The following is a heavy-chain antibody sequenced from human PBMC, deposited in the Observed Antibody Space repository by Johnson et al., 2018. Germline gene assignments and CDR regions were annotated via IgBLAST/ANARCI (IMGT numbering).Heavy chain of an antibody. Sequence: QVQLVESGGGVIQPGRSLRLSCAASGFTFSSYGMHWVRQAPGKGLEWVAVISYDGSNKYYADSVKGRSTISRDNSKNTLYLQMNSLRAEDTAVYYCAKGEDTAILYYYYYGIDVWCQGTTVTVSS. D-gene: IGHD5-18*01. J-gene: IGHJ6*02. V-gene: IGHV3-30*18. CDR3: AKGEDTAILYYYYYGIDV. CDR2: ISYDGSNK. CDR1: GFTFSSYG.